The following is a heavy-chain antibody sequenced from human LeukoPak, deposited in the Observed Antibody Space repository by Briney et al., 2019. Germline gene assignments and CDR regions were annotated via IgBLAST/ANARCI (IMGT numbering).Heavy chain of an antibody. V-gene: IGHV1-8*01. CDR2: MNPNSGNT. Sequence: GASVKVSCKASGYTFTSYDINWVRQATGQGLEWMGWMNPNSGNTGYAQKFQGRVTMTRNTSISTAYMELSSLRSEDTAVYYCARGFESYYDSSEYYFDYWGQGTLVTVSS. D-gene: IGHD3-22*01. CDR3: ARGFESYYDSSEYYFDY. CDR1: GYTFTSYD. J-gene: IGHJ4*02.